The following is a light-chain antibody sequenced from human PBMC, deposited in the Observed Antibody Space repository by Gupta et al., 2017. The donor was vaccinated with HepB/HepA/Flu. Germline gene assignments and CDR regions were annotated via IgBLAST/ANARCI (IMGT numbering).Light chain of an antibody. J-gene: IGLJ2*01. Sequence: QSVVTQEPSFSVSPGETVTLTSGLTAGSVSATYYPSWYQETPGQAPRMLIYATNSRSSGVPYRFARSILGNKAALTITGAQAEDESDYYCVLYIGTGVVLIGGGTKLTVL. CDR2: ATN. CDR1: AGSVSATYY. V-gene: IGLV8-61*01. CDR3: VLYIGTGVVL.